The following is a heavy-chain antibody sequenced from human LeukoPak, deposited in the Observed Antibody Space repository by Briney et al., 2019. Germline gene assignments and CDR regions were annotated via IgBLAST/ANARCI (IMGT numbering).Heavy chain of an antibody. V-gene: IGHV4-34*01. J-gene: IGHJ5*02. CDR1: GGSSTNYF. Sequence: SETLSLTCVLYGGSSTNYFWSWIRQPPGKGLEWIGEINRSASTNYNPSLKSRVTISIDTSKNQFSLKLSSVTAADTAVYYCARDGGHYDFWSGYLGGRFDPWGQGTLVTVSS. CDR2: INRSAST. CDR3: ARDGGHYDFWSGYLGGRFDP. D-gene: IGHD3-3*01.